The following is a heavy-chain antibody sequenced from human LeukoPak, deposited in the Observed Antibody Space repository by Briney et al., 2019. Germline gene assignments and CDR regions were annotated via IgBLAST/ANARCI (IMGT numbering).Heavy chain of an antibody. D-gene: IGHD3-22*01. CDR2: ISSSGSTI. CDR3: ARVARTMIVVN. J-gene: IGHJ4*02. CDR1: GFTFSDYY. Sequence: PGGSLRLSCAASGFTFSDYYMSWIRQAPGKGLEWVSYISSSGSTIYYADSVKGRFTISRHNSKNTLYLQMNSLRAEDTAVYYCARVARTMIVVNWGQGTLVTVSS. V-gene: IGHV3-11*01.